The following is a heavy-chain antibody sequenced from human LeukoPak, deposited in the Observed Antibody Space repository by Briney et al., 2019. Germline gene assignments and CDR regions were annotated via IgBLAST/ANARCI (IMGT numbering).Heavy chain of an antibody. CDR2: IYTSGST. D-gene: IGHD5-12*01. J-gene: IGHJ4*02. CDR3: ARRDIVATIST. CDR1: GGSINSGSYY. Sequence: SQTLSLTCTVSGGSINSGSYYWSWIRQPAGKELEWIGHIYTSGSTNYNPSLKSRVTISVDTSKNHFSLKLSSVTAADTAVYYCARRDIVATISTWGQGTLVTVSS. V-gene: IGHV4-61*09.